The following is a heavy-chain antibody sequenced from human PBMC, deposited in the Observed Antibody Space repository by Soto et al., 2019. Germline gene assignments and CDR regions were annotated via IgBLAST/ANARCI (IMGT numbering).Heavy chain of an antibody. CDR1: GFTFTNSA. V-gene: IGHV1-58*02. D-gene: IGHD1-1*01. CDR3: AADMEPTDPFNWFDP. Sequence: QKQLVQSGPEVKKPGTSVKVSCKASGFTFTNSAIQWVRQARGQRLEWVGWIVVGSGNTNYAQKFQERISITRDMSTSTAYMELRSLRSEDTAIYHCAADMEPTDPFNWFDPWGQGTLVTVSS. J-gene: IGHJ5*02. CDR2: IVVGSGNT.